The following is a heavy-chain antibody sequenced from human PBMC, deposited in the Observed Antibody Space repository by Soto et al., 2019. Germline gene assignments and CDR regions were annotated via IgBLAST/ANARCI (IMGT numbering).Heavy chain of an antibody. CDR2: IKSKTDGGTT. Sequence: PGGSLRLSCAASGFTFSSYAMSWVRQAPGKGLEWVGRIKSKTDGGTTDYAAPAKGRSTISKDDSKNTLYLHMNSLKTQDTAVYYCITGFLPYSYYGMDVCGQGPTVTLSS. CDR3: ITGFLPYSYYGMDV. CDR1: GFTFSSYA. V-gene: IGHV3-15*01. J-gene: IGHJ6*02. D-gene: IGHD3-3*01.